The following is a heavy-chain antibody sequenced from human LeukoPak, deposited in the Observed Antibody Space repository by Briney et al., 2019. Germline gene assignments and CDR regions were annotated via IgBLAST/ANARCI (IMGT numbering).Heavy chain of an antibody. J-gene: IGHJ6*02. D-gene: IGHD4-17*01. Sequence: PGGSMRLSCAASGLAFSAYKMHWVRQAPRKGLVWVSRISTDGYTTDYADFVQGRFTASRDNTKNTWSLEMNSLRAEDTAVYYCARGDDYGDFWPGYYYYGMDVWGQGTTVTVSS. CDR3: ARGDDYGDFWPGYYYYGMDV. V-gene: IGHV3-74*01. CDR2: ISTDGYTT. CDR1: GLAFSAYK.